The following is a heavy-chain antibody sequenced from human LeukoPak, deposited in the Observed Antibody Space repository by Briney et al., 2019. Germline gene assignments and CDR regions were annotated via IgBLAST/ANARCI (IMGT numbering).Heavy chain of an antibody. CDR1: GFTFSSYA. CDR2: ISSSGGST. J-gene: IGHJ3*02. V-gene: IGHV3-64*01. CDR3: ARVVGDYGAFDI. Sequence: AGGSLRLSCAASGFTFSSYAMHWVRQAPGKGLEYVSAISSSGGSTYYANSVKGRFTISRDNSKNTLYLQMGSLRAEDMAVYYCARVVGDYGAFDIWGQGTMVTVSS. D-gene: IGHD4-17*01.